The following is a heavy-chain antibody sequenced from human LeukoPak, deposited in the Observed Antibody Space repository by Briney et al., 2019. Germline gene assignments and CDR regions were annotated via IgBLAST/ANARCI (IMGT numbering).Heavy chain of an antibody. J-gene: IGHJ5*02. Sequence: GGSLRLSCAASGFDFSRYSMNWVRQAPGKGLEWVSTISNHDLDIYYADSMKGRITISRDNAENTVYLEMSSLRVEDTALYYCTKDSIIVNSWRFDLWGQGTLVTVSS. CDR1: GFDFSRYS. V-gene: IGHV3-21*01. D-gene: IGHD1-26*01. CDR2: ISNHDLDI. CDR3: TKDSIIVNSWRFDL.